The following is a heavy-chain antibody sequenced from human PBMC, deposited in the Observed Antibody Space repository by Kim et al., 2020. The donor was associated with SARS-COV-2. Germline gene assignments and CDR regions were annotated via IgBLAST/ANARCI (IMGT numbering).Heavy chain of an antibody. CDR1: GFTFGDYA. V-gene: IGHV3-49*03. Sequence: GGSLRLSCTASGFTFGDYAMSWFRQAPGKGLEWVGFIRSKAYGGTTEYAASVKGRFTISRDDSKSIAYLQMNSLKTEDTAVYYCTRVGYYDSSGYPDYWGQGTLVTVSS. CDR3: TRVGYYDSSGYPDY. J-gene: IGHJ4*02. D-gene: IGHD3-22*01. CDR2: IRSKAYGGTT.